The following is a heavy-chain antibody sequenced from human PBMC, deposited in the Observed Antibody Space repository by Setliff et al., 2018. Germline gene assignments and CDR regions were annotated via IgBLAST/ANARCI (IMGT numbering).Heavy chain of an antibody. V-gene: IGHV1-8*02. Sequence: ASVKVSCKASGYPFISYDINWVRQAPGQGLEWMGWMNPNSGKTGYAQKFQGRVTMTTDTSTSTAYMELDSLRSEDTAVYYCARSPAVLGIVYLDPWGQGTLVTVSS. J-gene: IGHJ5*02. D-gene: IGHD2-15*01. CDR2: MNPNSGKT. CDR3: ARSPAVLGIVYLDP. CDR1: GYPFISYD.